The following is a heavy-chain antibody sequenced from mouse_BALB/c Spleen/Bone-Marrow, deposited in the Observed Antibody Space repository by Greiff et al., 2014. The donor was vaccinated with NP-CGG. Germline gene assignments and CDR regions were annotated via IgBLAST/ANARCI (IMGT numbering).Heavy chain of an antibody. CDR3: ARGKDAMDY. CDR1: GYRFTSYY. V-gene: IGHV1-66*01. CDR2: IFPVSVNN. Sequence: VQRVESGPELVKPGASVKISCKASGYRFTSYYIHWVKQRPGQGLEWIGWIFPVSVNNKYNEKFKGKATLTADTSSSTAYMQLSSLTSEDSAVYFCARGKDAMDYWGQGTSVTVSS. J-gene: IGHJ4*01.